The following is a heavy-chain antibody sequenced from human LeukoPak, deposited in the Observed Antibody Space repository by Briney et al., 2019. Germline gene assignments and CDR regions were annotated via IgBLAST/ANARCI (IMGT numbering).Heavy chain of an antibody. V-gene: IGHV3-30*03. Sequence: GRSLRLSCAASGFTFSSYGMHWLRQAPGKGLEWVAFISYDGSNKYYADSVKGRFNISRDNSKNTLYLQMNSLRAEDTAVYYCARSSSGYLFDYWGQGTLVTVSS. CDR2: ISYDGSNK. D-gene: IGHD3-22*01. CDR1: GFTFSSYG. J-gene: IGHJ4*02. CDR3: ARSSSGYLFDY.